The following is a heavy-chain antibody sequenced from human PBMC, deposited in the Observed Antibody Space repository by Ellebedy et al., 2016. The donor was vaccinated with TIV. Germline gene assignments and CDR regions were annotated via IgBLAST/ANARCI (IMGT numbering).Heavy chain of an antibody. J-gene: IGHJ4*02. V-gene: IGHV3-48*04. CDR3: ARLGGQRSPLGY. CDR1: GFTFSSYS. D-gene: IGHD2-15*01. Sequence: GGSLRLSCAASGFTFSSYSMNWVRQAPGKGLEWVSYISIYSSTIYYADSVKGRFTISRDDARNSLFMQMNSLKAEDTAVYYCARLGGQRSPLGYWGLGTLVTVSS. CDR2: ISIYSSTI.